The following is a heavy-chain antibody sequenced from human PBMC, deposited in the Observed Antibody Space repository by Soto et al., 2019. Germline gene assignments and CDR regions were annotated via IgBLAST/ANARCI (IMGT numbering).Heavy chain of an antibody. J-gene: IGHJ6*02. Sequence: QVQLVQSGAEVKKPGASVKVSCKASGYTFIGYYMHWVRQAPGQGLERMGWINANSGGTNYAQKFKGRVTMTRDTSTSTAYMDLSSLRSDDTAVYYCAPSRLTIFGPLDVWGQGTTVTVSS. CDR3: APSRLTIFGPLDV. V-gene: IGHV1-2*02. D-gene: IGHD3-3*01. CDR1: GYTFIGYY. CDR2: INANSGGT.